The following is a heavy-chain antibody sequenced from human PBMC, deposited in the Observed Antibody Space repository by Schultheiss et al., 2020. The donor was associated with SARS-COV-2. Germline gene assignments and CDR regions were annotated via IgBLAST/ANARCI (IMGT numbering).Heavy chain of an antibody. CDR2: IIPILGIA. CDR3: TRGGWELPPPANYYFDL. V-gene: IGHV1-69*04. D-gene: IGHD1-26*01. Sequence: SVKVSCKASGGTFSSYAISWVRQAPGQGLEWMGRIIPILGIANYAQKFQGRVTITADKSTSTAYMELSSLKSDDTAVYYCTRGGWELPPPANYYFDLWGQGTLVTVSS. CDR1: GGTFSSYA. J-gene: IGHJ4*02.